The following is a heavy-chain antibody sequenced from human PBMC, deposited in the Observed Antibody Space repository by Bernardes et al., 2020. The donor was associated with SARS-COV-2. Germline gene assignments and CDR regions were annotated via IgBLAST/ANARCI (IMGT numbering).Heavy chain of an antibody. D-gene: IGHD6-13*01. CDR1: GGSFSGYY. V-gene: IGHV4-34*01. CDR2: INHSGST. Sequence: ETLSLTCAVYGGSFSGYYWSWIRQPPGKGLEWIGEINHSGSTNYNPSLKSRVTISVDTSKNQFSLKLSSVTAADTAVYYCARTGPTAAAGPRHYYYYGMDVWGQGTTVTVSS. J-gene: IGHJ6*02. CDR3: ARTGPTAAAGPRHYYYYGMDV.